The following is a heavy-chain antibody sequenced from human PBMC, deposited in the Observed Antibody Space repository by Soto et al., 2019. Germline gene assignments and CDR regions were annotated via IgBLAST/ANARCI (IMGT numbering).Heavy chain of an antibody. CDR3: AKGSKVGFSYSEHLDY. V-gene: IGHV3-30*18. J-gene: IGHJ4*02. Sequence: QVQLVESGGGVVQPGRSLRLSCAASGFRLTYYGIHWVRQAPGKGLEWVAIVSVDGREKYIADSLKGRFTISRDNSDNTVYLQMNSLRDEDTAVYYCAKGSKVGFSYSEHLDYWGQGTLVTVSS. D-gene: IGHD5-18*01. CDR2: VSVDGREK. CDR1: GFRLTYYG.